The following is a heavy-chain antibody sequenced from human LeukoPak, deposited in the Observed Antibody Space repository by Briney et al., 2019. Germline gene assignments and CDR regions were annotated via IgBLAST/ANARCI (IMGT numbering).Heavy chain of an antibody. D-gene: IGHD2-2*01. CDR2: ISSNGGST. J-gene: IGHJ4*02. Sequence: GGSLRLSCAASGFTFSSYAMHWVRQARGKGLEYVSAISSNGGSTYYANSVKGRFTISRDNSKNTLYLQMGSLRAEDMAVYYCARDKTPGDCSSTSCYFQDSYFDYWGQGTLVTVSS. CDR1: GFTFSSYA. V-gene: IGHV3-64*01. CDR3: ARDKTPGDCSSTSCYFQDSYFDY.